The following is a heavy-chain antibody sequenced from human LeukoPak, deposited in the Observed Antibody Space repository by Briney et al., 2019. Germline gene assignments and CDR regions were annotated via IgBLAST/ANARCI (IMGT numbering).Heavy chain of an antibody. J-gene: IGHJ4*02. V-gene: IGHV5-51*01. CDR1: GYDFSTYW. CDR3: AGASRDGYNQNFDH. CDR2: IYPGGSET. Sequence: GESLKISCKGLGYDFSTYWNAWVRQRPGKGLEWMGIIYPGGSETRYDPSFQGQVTIPADGSTSTAYLQWSSLRASDTAMYYCAGASRDGYNQNFDHWGQGTLVTVSS. D-gene: IGHD5-24*01.